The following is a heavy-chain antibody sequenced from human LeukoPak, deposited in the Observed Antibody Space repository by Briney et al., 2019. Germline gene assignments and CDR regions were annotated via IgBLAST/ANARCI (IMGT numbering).Heavy chain of an antibody. Sequence: GGSLRLSCAASGFTVSSYGMSWVRQAPGKGLEWVSAISGSGGSTYYADSVKGRFTISRDNSKNTLYLQMNSLRAEDTAVYYCAKLPYYYGSGSCFDYWGQGTLVTVSS. CDR3: AKLPYYYGSGSCFDY. CDR2: ISGSGGST. J-gene: IGHJ4*02. D-gene: IGHD3-10*01. V-gene: IGHV3-23*01. CDR1: GFTVSSYG.